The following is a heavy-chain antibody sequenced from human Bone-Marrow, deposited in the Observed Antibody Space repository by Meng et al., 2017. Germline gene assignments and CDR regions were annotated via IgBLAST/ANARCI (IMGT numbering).Heavy chain of an antibody. J-gene: IGHJ3*02. CDR3: ARGPSSGAFDI. V-gene: IGHV1-2*02. CDR1: GYTFTGYY. Sequence: ASVKVSCKASGYTFTGYYMHWVRQAPGQRLEWMGYIDPNSGGTTFAQKFQGRVTMTRDTSISTVYMDLYSMTSDDTAVYYCARGPSSGAFDIWGQGTMVTVSS. CDR2: IDPNSGGT.